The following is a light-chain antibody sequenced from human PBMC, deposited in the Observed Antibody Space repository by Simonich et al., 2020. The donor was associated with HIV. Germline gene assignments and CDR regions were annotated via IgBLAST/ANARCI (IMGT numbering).Light chain of an antibody. Sequence: EIVMTQSPATLSVSPGESPTLSCRACKGVSSNLALYQQKPGQAPSLLIYGASSRATGIPARFSGSGSGTEFTLTISSLQSEDFAVYYCQQYNKWPPWTFGQGTKVEIK. V-gene: IGKV3D-15*01. CDR1: KGVSSN. CDR2: GAS. CDR3: QQYNKWPPWT. J-gene: IGKJ1*01.